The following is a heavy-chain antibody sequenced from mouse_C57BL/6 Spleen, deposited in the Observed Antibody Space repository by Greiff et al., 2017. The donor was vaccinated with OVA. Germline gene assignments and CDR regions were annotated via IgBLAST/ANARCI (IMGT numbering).Heavy chain of an antibody. D-gene: IGHD3-2*02. CDR3: ARDRGQLRPHYYAMDY. CDR2: INYDGSST. J-gene: IGHJ4*01. V-gene: IGHV5-16*01. CDR1: GFTFSDYY. Sequence: EVKLMESEGGLVQPGSSMKLSCTASGFTFSDYYMAWVRQVPEKGLEWVANINYDGSSTYYLDSLKSRFIISRDNAKNILYLQMSSLKSEDTATYYCARDRGQLRPHYYAMDYWGQGTSVTVSS.